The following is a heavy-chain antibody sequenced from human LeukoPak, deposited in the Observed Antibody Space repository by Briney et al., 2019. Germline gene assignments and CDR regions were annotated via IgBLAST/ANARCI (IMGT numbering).Heavy chain of an antibody. CDR3: ARDPDY. J-gene: IGHJ4*02. V-gene: IGHV3-66*01. CDR1: GFTVSSNY. CDR2: IYSCGST. Sequence: GWSLTLSCAASGFTVSSNYMSWVRQAPAKGLDGVSVIYSCGSTYYADYVKARFTISRDNPKNTLYLPMNSLRAEDTAVYDCARDPDYWGQGTLVTVSS.